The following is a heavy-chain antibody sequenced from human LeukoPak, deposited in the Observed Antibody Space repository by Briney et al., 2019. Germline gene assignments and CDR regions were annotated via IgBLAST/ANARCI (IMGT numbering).Heavy chain of an antibody. Sequence: GGSLRLSCTVSGFTFSSYWMSWVRQAPGKGLEWVANIKQDGSEKYYVDSVKGRFTISRDNTKNSLYLQMNSLRAEDTAVYYCASIVEEFGELLYDYWGQGTLVTVSS. CDR3: ASIVEEFGELLYDY. CDR1: GFTFSSYW. D-gene: IGHD3-10*01. CDR2: IKQDGSEK. V-gene: IGHV3-7*01. J-gene: IGHJ4*02.